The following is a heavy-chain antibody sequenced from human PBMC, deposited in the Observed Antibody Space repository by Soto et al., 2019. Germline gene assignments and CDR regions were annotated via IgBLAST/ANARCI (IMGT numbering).Heavy chain of an antibody. V-gene: IGHV4-4*02. J-gene: IGHJ6*02. CDR2: IYHSGST. CDR3: ARDHLGDSGYSYGTYGMDV. CDR1: GGSISSSNW. D-gene: IGHD5-18*01. Sequence: QVQLQESGPGLVKPSGTLSLTCAVSGGSISSSNWWSWVRQPPGKGLEWIGEIYHSGSTNYNPSLESRVTISVDKSKNQFSLKLSSVTAADTAVYYCARDHLGDSGYSYGTYGMDVWGQGTTVTVSS.